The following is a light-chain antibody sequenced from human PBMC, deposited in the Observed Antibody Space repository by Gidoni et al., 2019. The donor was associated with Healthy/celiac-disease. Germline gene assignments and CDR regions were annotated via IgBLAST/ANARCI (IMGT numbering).Light chain of an antibody. J-gene: IGKJ1*01. Sequence: AIQMTQSPASLSASVGARVTITCRASQGIRNALGWYQQKPGKAPKLLIYAASSLQSGVPSRFSGSGSGTDFTLTISSLQPEDFATYYCQQDYNYPWGFXXXTKVEIK. CDR1: QGIRNA. CDR2: AAS. CDR3: QQDYNYPWG. V-gene: IGKV1-6*01.